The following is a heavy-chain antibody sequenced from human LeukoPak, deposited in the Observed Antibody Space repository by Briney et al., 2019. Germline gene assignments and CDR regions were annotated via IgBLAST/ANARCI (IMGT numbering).Heavy chain of an antibody. D-gene: IGHD3-16*01. J-gene: IGHJ6*03. CDR2: IYYGTTT. Sequence: PSQTLSLTCTVSGGSISSGDYYWSWIRQPPGKGLVWIGYIYYGTTTYYNPSLKSRVTISVDTTKNQFSMKMSSVTAADTAVYYCDRYEDYYYNMDVWGKGTTLTVSS. V-gene: IGHV4-30-4*08. CDR3: DRYEDYYYNMDV. CDR1: GGSISSGDYY.